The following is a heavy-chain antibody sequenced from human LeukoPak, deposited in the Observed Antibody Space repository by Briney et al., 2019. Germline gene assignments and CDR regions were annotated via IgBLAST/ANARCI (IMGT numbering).Heavy chain of an antibody. V-gene: IGHV3-21*01. CDR3: ARLVPKSSYYYYMDV. CDR2: ISSSSSYI. J-gene: IGHJ6*03. CDR1: GFTFSSYS. Sequence: GGSLRLSCAASGFTFSSYSMNWVRQAPGKGLEWVSSISSSSSYIYYADSVKGRFTISRDNAKNSLYLQMNSLRAEDTAVYYCARLVPKSSYYYYMDVWGKGTTVTVSS. D-gene: IGHD2-8*02.